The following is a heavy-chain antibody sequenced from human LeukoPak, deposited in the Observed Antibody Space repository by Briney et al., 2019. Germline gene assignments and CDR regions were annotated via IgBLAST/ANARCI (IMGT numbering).Heavy chain of an antibody. CDR3: ARTIPHYDFWSGFDYFDY. CDR2: INHSGST. V-gene: IGHV4-34*01. D-gene: IGHD3-3*01. J-gene: IGHJ4*02. Sequence: SETLSLTCAVYGGSFSGYYWSWIRQPPGKGLEWIGEINHSGSTNYNPSLKSRVTISVDTSKNQFSLKLSSVTAADTAVYYCARTIPHYDFWSGFDYFDYWGQGTLVTVSS. CDR1: GGSFSGYY.